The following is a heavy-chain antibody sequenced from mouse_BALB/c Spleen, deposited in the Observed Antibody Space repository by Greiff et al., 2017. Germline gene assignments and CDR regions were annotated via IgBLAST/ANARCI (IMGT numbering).Heavy chain of an antibody. Sequence: QVQLQQPGAELVKPGASVKLSCKASGYTFTSYWMHWVKQRPGQGLEWIGEINPSNGRTNYNEKFKSKATLTVDKSSSSAYMQLSSLTSEDSAVYYCARGVLQEAWFAYWGQGTLVTVSA. CDR2: INPSNGRT. D-gene: IGHD2-14*01. J-gene: IGHJ3*01. V-gene: IGHV1S81*02. CDR3: ARGVLQEAWFAY. CDR1: GYTFTSYW.